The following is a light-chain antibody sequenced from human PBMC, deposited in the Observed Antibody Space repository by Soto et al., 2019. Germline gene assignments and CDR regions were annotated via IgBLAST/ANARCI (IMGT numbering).Light chain of an antibody. J-gene: IGKJ4*01. V-gene: IGKV3-11*01. Sequence: EIVLTQSPATLSLSPGERATLSCRASQSVSSYLAWYQQTPGQAPRLLIYDASNRATGIPARFSGSGSGTDFPLTISSLEPEDFAVYYCQQRSNWLTFGGGTKVEIK. CDR3: QQRSNWLT. CDR2: DAS. CDR1: QSVSSY.